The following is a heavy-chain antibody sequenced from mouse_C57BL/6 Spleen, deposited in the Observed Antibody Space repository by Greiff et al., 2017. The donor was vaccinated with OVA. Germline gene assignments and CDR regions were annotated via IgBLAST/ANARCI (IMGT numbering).Heavy chain of an antibody. Sequence: EVQLVESGGGLVQPGGSLKLSCAASGFTFSDYGMAWVRQAPRKGPEWVAFISNLAYSIYYADTVTGRFTISRENAKNTLYLEMSSLRSEDTAMYYCARTNWDYAMDYWGQGTSVTVSS. CDR2: ISNLAYSI. J-gene: IGHJ4*01. D-gene: IGHD4-1*01. CDR1: GFTFSDYG. V-gene: IGHV5-15*01. CDR3: ARTNWDYAMDY.